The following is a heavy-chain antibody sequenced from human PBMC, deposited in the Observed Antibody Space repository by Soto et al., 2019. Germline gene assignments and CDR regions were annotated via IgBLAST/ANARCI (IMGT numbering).Heavy chain of an antibody. V-gene: IGHV3-48*01. CDR1: GFTFSSYS. Sequence: GGSLRLSCGASGFTFSSYSMNWVRQAPGKGLEWVSYISSSSSTIYYADSVKGRFTISRDNAKNSLYLQMNSLRAEDTAVYYCARYYYGSGSRRFDPWGQGTLVTVSS. J-gene: IGHJ5*02. CDR3: ARYYYGSGSRRFDP. D-gene: IGHD3-10*01. CDR2: ISSSSSTI.